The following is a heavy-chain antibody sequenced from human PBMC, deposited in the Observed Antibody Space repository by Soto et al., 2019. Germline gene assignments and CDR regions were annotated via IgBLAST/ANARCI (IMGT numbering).Heavy chain of an antibody. CDR3: ARRGGFYSSSSGYYFDY. V-gene: IGHV4-31*01. D-gene: IGHD6-6*01. CDR1: GGSISSGGYY. CDR2: IYYSGST. J-gene: IGHJ4*02. Sequence: QVQLQESGPGLVKPSQTLSLTCTVSGGSISSGGYYWSWIRQHPGKGLEWIGYIYYSGSTYYNPSLQSTGALSVHTSKNPFSLKLSSVTAADTAVYYCARRGGFYSSSSGYYFDYWGQGTLVTVSS.